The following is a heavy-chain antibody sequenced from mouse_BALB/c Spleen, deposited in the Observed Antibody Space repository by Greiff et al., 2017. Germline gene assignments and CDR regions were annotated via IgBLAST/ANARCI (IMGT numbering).Heavy chain of an antibody. V-gene: IGHV1S56*01. J-gene: IGHJ2*01. CDR3: ARRDWGFDY. Sequence: QVQLQQSGPELVKPGASVRISCKASGYTFTSYYIHWVKQRPGQGLEWIGWIYPGNVNTKYNEKFKGKATLTADKSSSTAYMQLSSLTSEDSAVYFCARRDWGFDYWGQGTTLTVSS. CDR1: GYTFTSYY. D-gene: IGHD4-1*01. CDR2: IYPGNVNT.